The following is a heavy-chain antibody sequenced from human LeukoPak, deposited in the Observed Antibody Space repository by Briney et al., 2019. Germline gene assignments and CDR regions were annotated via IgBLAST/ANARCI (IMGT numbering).Heavy chain of an antibody. J-gene: IGHJ5*02. CDR3: AREQVGANWFDP. CDR2: ISAYNGNT. CDR1: GYTFTSYG. V-gene: IGHV1-18*01. Sequence: ASVKVSCKVSGYTFTSYGISWVRQAPGQGLEWMGWISAYNGNTNYSQKLQGRVTMTTDTSTSTAYMELRSLRSDDTAVYYCAREQVGANWFDPWGQGTLVTVSS. D-gene: IGHD1-26*01.